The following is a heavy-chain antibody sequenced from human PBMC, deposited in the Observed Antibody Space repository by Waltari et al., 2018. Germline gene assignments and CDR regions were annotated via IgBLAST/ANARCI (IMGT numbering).Heavy chain of an antibody. J-gene: IGHJ6*02. D-gene: IGHD6-6*01. Sequence: EVQLVESGGGLVKPGGSLRLSCAASGFTFSSYSMNWVRQAPGKGLEWVSSISSSSSYIYYADSVKGRFTISRDNAKNSLYLQMNSLRAEDTAVYYCARETRIAAGRGNYYYYYGMDVWGQGTTVTVSS. CDR1: GFTFSSYS. CDR2: ISSSSSYI. V-gene: IGHV3-21*01. CDR3: ARETRIAAGRGNYYYYYGMDV.